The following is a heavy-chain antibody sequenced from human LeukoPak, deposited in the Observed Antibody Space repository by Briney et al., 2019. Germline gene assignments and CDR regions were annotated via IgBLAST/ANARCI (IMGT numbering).Heavy chain of an antibody. CDR3: ARDLFGDLRNDDAFDI. J-gene: IGHJ3*02. CDR1: GGSISSYY. D-gene: IGHD4-17*01. CDR2: IYTSGST. Sequence: PSETLSLTCTVSGGSISSYYWSWIRQPAGKGLEWIGRIYTSGSTNYNPSLKSRVTMSVDTSKNQFSLKLSSVTAADTAVYYCARDLFGDLRNDDAFDIWGQGTMVTVS. V-gene: IGHV4-4*07.